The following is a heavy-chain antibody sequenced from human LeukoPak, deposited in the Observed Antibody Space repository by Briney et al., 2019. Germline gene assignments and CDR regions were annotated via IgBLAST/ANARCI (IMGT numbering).Heavy chain of an antibody. CDR2: TYPGDSDT. D-gene: IGHD5-12*01. Sequence: AGESLKISCKGSGYSFTSYWIGWVRQMPGKGLEWMGITYPGDSDTRYSPSFQGQVTISADKSISTAYLQWSSLKASDTAMYYCARLSGSWQYYYYYGMDVWGQGTTVTVSS. CDR3: ARLSGSWQYYYYYGMDV. CDR1: GYSFTSYW. V-gene: IGHV5-51*01. J-gene: IGHJ6*02.